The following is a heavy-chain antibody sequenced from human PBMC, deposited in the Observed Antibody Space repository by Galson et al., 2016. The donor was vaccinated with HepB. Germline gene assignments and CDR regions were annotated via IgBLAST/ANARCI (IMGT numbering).Heavy chain of an antibody. CDR2: ISKDGRTT. CDR1: GFAFSAYS. CDR3: ARGDYDSSEPGY. D-gene: IGHD3-22*01. Sequence: SLRLSCATSGFAFSAYSMQWVRQAPGKGLEWLSLISKDGRTTYYSDSVQGRFTLSRDRSTDTVSLQMKNLRPEDTAIYYCARGDYDSSEPGYWGQGTPVTVTS. V-gene: IGHV3-30*04. J-gene: IGHJ4*02.